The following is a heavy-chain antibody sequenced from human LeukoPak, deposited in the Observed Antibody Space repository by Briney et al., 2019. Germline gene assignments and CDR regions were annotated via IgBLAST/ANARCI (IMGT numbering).Heavy chain of an antibody. CDR2: IKKDGSEK. CDR3: ARDGRILGVGNFDC. Sequence: PGGSLRLSCAASGFTFSYYWMTWVRQAPGKGLEWVANIKKDGSEKYFVDSVKGRFTISRDNAKNSLYLQMNSLRAEDTAVYYCARDGRILGVGNFDCWGQGTLVTVSS. CDR1: GFTFSYYW. J-gene: IGHJ4*02. D-gene: IGHD3-3*01. V-gene: IGHV3-7*01.